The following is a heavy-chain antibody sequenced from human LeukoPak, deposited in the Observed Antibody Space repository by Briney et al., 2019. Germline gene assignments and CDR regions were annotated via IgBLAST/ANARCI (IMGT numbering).Heavy chain of an antibody. J-gene: IGHJ6*02. CDR1: GFTVSSKY. D-gene: IGHD2-2*01. Sequence: GGSLRLSCAASGFTVSSKYMSWVRQAPGKGLEWVSVIYSGGSTYYADSVKGRFTISRDNSKNTLYLQMNSLRAEDTAVYYCARFDGAPAAMWGYYYYGMDVWGQGTTVTVSS. V-gene: IGHV3-66*01. CDR3: ARFDGAPAAMWGYYYYGMDV. CDR2: IYSGGST.